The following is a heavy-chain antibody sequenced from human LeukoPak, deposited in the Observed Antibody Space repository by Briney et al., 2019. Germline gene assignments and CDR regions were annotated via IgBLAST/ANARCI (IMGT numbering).Heavy chain of an antibody. CDR2: ISSSDSTI. J-gene: IGHJ4*02. V-gene: IGHV3-48*03. D-gene: IGHD3-3*01. CDR1: GFTFSSYE. CDR3: ARDYDFWSGFPPLFDY. Sequence: TGGSLRLSCAASGFTFSSYEMNWVRQAPGKGLEWVSYISSSDSTIYYADSVKGRLTISRDNAKNSLYLQMNSLRAEDTAVYYCARDYDFWSGFPPLFDYWGQGTLVTVSS.